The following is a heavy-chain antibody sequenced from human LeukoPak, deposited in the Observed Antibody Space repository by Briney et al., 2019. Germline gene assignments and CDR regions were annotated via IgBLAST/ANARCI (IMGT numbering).Heavy chain of an antibody. CDR1: GFTFSSYG. Sequence: GGSLRLSCAASGFTFSSYGMHWVRQAPGKGLEWVAFIRYDGSNKYYADSVKGRFTISRDNSKNTLYLQMNSLRAEDTAVYYCARDYGGPHYFDYWVQGTLVTVSS. CDR3: ARDYGGPHYFDY. D-gene: IGHD2-15*01. J-gene: IGHJ4*02. CDR2: IRYDGSNK. V-gene: IGHV3-30*02.